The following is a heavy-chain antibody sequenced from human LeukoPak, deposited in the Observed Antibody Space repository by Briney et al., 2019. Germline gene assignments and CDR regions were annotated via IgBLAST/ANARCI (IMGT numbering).Heavy chain of an antibody. V-gene: IGHV1-2*02. D-gene: IGHD1-14*01. CDR1: GYTFTGYY. Sequence: ASVKVSCKASGYTFTGYYMHWVRQAPGQGLEWMGWINPHSGDANYAQKFQGRVTITRNTSISTAYMELSSLRSEDTAVYYCARNPPKRGFDPWGQGTLVTVSS. J-gene: IGHJ5*02. CDR3: ARNPPKRGFDP. CDR2: INPHSGDA.